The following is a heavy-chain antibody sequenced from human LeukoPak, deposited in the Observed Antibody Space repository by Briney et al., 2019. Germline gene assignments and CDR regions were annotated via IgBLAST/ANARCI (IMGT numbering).Heavy chain of an antibody. Sequence: GGSLRLSCAASGFTFDDYGMSWVRQAPGKGVEWVSGINWNGDSTGYADSVKGRFTVSRDNAKNSLYLQMNSLRAEDTALYYCARGGYYDNSGASDYWGQGTLVSVSS. D-gene: IGHD3-22*01. V-gene: IGHV3-20*04. CDR2: INWNGDST. J-gene: IGHJ4*02. CDR3: ARGGYYDNSGASDY. CDR1: GFTFDDYG.